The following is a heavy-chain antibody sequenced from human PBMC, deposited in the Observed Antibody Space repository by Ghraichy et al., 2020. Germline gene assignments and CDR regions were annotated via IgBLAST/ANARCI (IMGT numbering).Heavy chain of an antibody. J-gene: IGHJ3*02. V-gene: IGHV4-39*01. Sequence: SETLSLTCTVSGGSISSSSYYWGWIRQPPGKGLEWIGSIYYSGSTYYNPSLKSRVTISVDTSKNQFSLKLRSVTAADTAVYYCARYGEAAFDIWGQGTMVTVSS. CDR3: ARYGEAAFDI. D-gene: IGHD4-17*01. CDR2: IYYSGST. CDR1: GGSISSSSYY.